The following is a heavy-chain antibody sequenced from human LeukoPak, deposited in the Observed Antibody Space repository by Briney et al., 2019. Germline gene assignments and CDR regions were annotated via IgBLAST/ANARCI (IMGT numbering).Heavy chain of an antibody. J-gene: IGHJ4*02. V-gene: IGHV4-61*01. CDR1: GGSVSSDNYY. CDR2: ISYSGST. CDR3: ARRHYYNGRAYYFLDY. D-gene: IGHD3-22*01. Sequence: SETLSLTCTVSGGSVSSDNYYWTWIRQPPGKGLQWIGYISYSGSTNYNPSLKSRVTISLHTSKNQFTLRLSSLTAADTAVYYCARRHYYNGRAYYFLDYWGQGTLVTVSS.